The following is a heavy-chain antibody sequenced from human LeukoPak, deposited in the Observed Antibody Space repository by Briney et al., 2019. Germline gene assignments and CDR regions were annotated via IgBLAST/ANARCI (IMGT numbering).Heavy chain of an antibody. V-gene: IGHV3-30*02. CDR1: GFTFSSYG. D-gene: IGHD1-26*01. Sequence: GGSLRLSCAASGFTFSSYGMHWVRQAPGKGLEWVAFIRYDGSNKYYADSVKGRSTISRDNSKNMLYLQMNSLRAEDTAVYYCAKRSGSYGYYYYMDVWGKGTTVTVTS. J-gene: IGHJ6*03. CDR2: IRYDGSNK. CDR3: AKRSGSYGYYYYMDV.